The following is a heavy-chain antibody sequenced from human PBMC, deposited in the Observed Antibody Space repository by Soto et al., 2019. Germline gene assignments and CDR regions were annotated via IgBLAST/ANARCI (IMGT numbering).Heavy chain of an antibody. D-gene: IGHD5-12*01. J-gene: IGHJ4*02. Sequence: SETLSLTCTVSGGSISSGGYYWSWIRQHPGKGLEWIGYIYYSGSTYYNPSLKSRVNISVDTSKNQFSMKLSSVTAADTAVYYCARDRVATMERYFDYWGQGTLVTVSS. CDR1: GGSISSGGYY. CDR3: ARDRVATMERYFDY. CDR2: IYYSGST. V-gene: IGHV4-31*03.